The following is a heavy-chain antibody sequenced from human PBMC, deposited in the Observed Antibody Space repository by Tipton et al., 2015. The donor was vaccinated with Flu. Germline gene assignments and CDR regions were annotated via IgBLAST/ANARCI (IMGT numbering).Heavy chain of an antibody. Sequence: SLRLSCAASEFTVSSNYMSWVRQAPGKGLEWVSVIYSGGSTYYADSVKGRFTISRDNSKNTLYLQINSLRAEDTAVYYCARDRSTHGMDVWGQGTTVTVSS. CDR3: ARDRSTHGMDV. CDR1: EFTVSSNY. CDR2: IYSGGST. D-gene: IGHD2-2*01. J-gene: IGHJ6*02. V-gene: IGHV3-53*01.